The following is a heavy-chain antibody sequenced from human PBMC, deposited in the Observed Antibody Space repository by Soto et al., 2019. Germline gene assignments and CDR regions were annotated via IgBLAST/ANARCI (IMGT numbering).Heavy chain of an antibody. Sequence: EVQLLESGGGLVQPGGSLRLSCAASGFTFSNYAMSWVRQAPGKGLDWVSTISGAGGATVYADSVKGRFTISRDNSRSTLLLQLNSLRAEDTAIYYCAKDRGTYAWVGGEYWGKGTLVTVSS. J-gene: IGHJ4*02. V-gene: IGHV3-23*01. D-gene: IGHD3-16*01. CDR3: AKDRGTYAWVGGEY. CDR2: ISGAGGAT. CDR1: GFTFSNYA.